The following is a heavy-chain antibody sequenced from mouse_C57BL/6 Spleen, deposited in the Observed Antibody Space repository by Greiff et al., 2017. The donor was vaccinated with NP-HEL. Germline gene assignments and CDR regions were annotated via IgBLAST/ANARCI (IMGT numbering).Heavy chain of an antibody. CDR3: ARGPLLTFFDY. CDR2: IYPGDGDT. Sequence: VQLQESGPELVKPGASVKISCKASGYAFSSSWMNWVKQRPGKGLEWIGRIYPGDGDTNYNGKFKSKATLTVDTSSSTAYMQLSSLTSEDSAVYYCARGPLLTFFDYWGQGTTLTVSS. D-gene: IGHD4-1*01. CDR1: GYAFSSSW. V-gene: IGHV1-82*01. J-gene: IGHJ2*01.